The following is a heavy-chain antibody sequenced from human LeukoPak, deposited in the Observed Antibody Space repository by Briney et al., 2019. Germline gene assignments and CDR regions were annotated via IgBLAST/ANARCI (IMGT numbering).Heavy chain of an antibody. J-gene: IGHJ3*02. V-gene: IGHV4-59*08. Sequence: SETLSLTCTVSGGSISSYYWSWIRQPPGKGLEWIGYIYYSGSTNYNPSLKSRVTISVDTSKNQFSLKLSSVTASDTAVYYCARRRDYYDSSGYRGAFDIWGQGTMVTVSS. CDR2: IYYSGST. CDR1: GGSISSYY. D-gene: IGHD3-22*01. CDR3: ARRRDYYDSSGYRGAFDI.